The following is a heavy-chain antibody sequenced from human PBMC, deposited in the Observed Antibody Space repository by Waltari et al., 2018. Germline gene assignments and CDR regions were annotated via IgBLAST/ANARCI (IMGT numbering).Heavy chain of an antibody. J-gene: IGHJ1*01. D-gene: IGHD4-17*01. Sequence: QVQLVQSGAAVKKPGSSVKVSCKASGGTFSSYTISWVRQAPGQGLEWMGGIIPIFGTANYAQKFQGRVTITTDESTSTAYMELSSLRSEDTAVYYCAGARTVTTLYFQHWGQGTLVTVSS. V-gene: IGHV1-69*05. CDR3: AGARTVTTLYFQH. CDR2: IIPIFGTA. CDR1: GGTFSSYT.